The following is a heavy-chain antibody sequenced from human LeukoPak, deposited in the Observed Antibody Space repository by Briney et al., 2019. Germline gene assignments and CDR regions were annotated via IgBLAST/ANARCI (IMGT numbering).Heavy chain of an antibody. J-gene: IGHJ4*02. CDR3: AREIVSSNSFDN. CDR2: ISSAGGYI. V-gene: IGHV3-21*01. Sequence: GGSLRLSCAASGFTFSSWTMNWVRQAPGKGLEWVSSISSAGGYIYYADSVKGRFTISRDNAKNSLYLQMNSLRAVDTAVYYCAREIVSSNSFDNWGQGTLVTVSS. CDR1: GFTFSSWT. D-gene: IGHD2-2*01.